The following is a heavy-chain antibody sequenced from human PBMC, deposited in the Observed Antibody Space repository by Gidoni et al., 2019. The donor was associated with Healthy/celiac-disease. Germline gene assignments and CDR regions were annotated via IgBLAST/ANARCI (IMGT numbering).Heavy chain of an antibody. V-gene: IGHV3-74*01. D-gene: IGHD4-17*01. Sequence: DVQLVESGGGLVQPGVSLRLSCAASGFTFSRYWMHWVRQAPGKGLVWVSRINSDGSSTSYADSVKGRFTISRDNAKNTLYLQMNSLRAEDTAVDYCERDRGDTVTTDYYFDYWGQGTLVTVSS. CDR2: INSDGSST. J-gene: IGHJ4*02. CDR1: GFTFSRYW. CDR3: ERDRGDTVTTDYYFDY.